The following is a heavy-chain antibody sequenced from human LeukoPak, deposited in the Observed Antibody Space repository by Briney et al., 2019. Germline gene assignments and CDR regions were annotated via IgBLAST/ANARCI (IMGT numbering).Heavy chain of an antibody. J-gene: IGHJ4*02. D-gene: IGHD2-2*01. V-gene: IGHV3-49*04. CDR1: GVTFADYA. CDR2: IRSNTYGGTT. CDR3: TRAPRYCSSTSCSPPVDS. Sequence: GGSLRPSCSSSGVTFADYAISWVRQAPGKGLAWVGFIRSNTYGGTTEYAAPLKGRFTISRDDSKSLAYLQMNSLKTEDTAVYYCTRAPRYCSSTSCSPPVDSWGQGALVTVSS.